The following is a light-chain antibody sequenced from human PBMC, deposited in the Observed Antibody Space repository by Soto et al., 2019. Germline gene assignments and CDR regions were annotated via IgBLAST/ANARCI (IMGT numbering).Light chain of an antibody. CDR1: SNDVGGYDR. CDR3: SSFTSSITLV. Sequence: QSALTQPPSVSGSPGQSVTISCTGTSNDVGGYDRVSWYQQSPGTAPKLMIYEVSNRPSGVPDRFSGSKSGNTASLTISGLQTEDDADYYCSSFTSSITLVFGGGTKLTVL. J-gene: IGLJ2*01. V-gene: IGLV2-18*02. CDR2: EVS.